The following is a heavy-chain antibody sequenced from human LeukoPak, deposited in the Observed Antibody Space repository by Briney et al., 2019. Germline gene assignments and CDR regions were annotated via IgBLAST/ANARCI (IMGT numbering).Heavy chain of an antibody. CDR3: ARSGLGYCSGGSCYPTPFFDY. D-gene: IGHD2-15*01. V-gene: IGHV4-39*07. CDR2: VYRSGSA. Sequence: PSETLSLTCNVSGDSVTSDNFYWAWIRQPPGKGPEWIGTVYRSGSAYHNPSLKSRLTISVDTSKNQFSLKLSSVTAADTAVYYCARSGLGYCSGGSCYPTPFFDYWGQGTLVTVSS. J-gene: IGHJ4*02. CDR1: GDSVTSDNFY.